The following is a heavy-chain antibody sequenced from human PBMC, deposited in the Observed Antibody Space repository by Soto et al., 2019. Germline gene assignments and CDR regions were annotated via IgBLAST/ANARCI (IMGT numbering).Heavy chain of an antibody. Sequence: LRLSCAASGFTFSDYYMDWVRQAPGKGLEWVGRSRNKPNSYSTEYAAPVKGRFSISRDGSKNSLYLQMNSLKTEDTAVYYCTRGRLASNNWEFDYWGQGTLVTVSS. CDR3: TRGRLASNNWEFDY. V-gene: IGHV3-72*01. D-gene: IGHD3-16*01. CDR1: GFTFSDYY. CDR2: SRNKPNSYST. J-gene: IGHJ4*02.